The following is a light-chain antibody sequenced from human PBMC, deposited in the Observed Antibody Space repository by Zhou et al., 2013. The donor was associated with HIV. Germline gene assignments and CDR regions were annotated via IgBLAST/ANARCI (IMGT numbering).Light chain of an antibody. CDR3: QQYGSSPMS. CDR1: QSVSSIY. Sequence: EIVLTQSPDSLSLSPGERATLSCRASQSVSSIYLAWYQQKPGQTPRLLIYGASTRATGIPDRFSGSGSGTDFTLTISRLEPEDFAVYYCQQYGSSPMSFGQGTRLEI. J-gene: IGKJ5*01. V-gene: IGKV3-20*01. CDR2: GAS.